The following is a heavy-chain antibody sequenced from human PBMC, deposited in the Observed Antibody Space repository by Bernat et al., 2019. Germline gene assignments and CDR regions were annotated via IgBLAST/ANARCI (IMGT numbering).Heavy chain of an antibody. V-gene: IGHV1-18*01. Sequence: QVQLVQSGAEVKKPGASVKVSCKASGYTFTSYGISWVRQAPGQGLEWMGWISAYNGNTNYAQKLQGRATMTTDTSTSTACMELRSLRSEDTAVYYCAGMTPMWGEDYWGQGTLVTVSS. CDR2: ISAYNGNT. CDR3: AGMTPMWGEDY. CDR1: GYTFTSYG. D-gene: IGHD3-16*01. J-gene: IGHJ4*02.